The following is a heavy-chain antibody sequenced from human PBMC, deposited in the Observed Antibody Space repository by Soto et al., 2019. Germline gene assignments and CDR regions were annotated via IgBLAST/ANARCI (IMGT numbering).Heavy chain of an antibody. Sequence: GGSLRLSCAASGFTFSSYGMHWVRQAPGKGLEWVAVIWYDGSNKYYADSVKGRFTISRDNSKNTLYLQMNSLRAEDTAVYYCARDAVASAPYYYDSSGYYFGWFDPWGQGTLVTVSS. V-gene: IGHV3-33*01. CDR2: IWYDGSNK. CDR1: GFTFSSYG. D-gene: IGHD3-22*01. J-gene: IGHJ5*02. CDR3: ARDAVASAPYYYDSSGYYFGWFDP.